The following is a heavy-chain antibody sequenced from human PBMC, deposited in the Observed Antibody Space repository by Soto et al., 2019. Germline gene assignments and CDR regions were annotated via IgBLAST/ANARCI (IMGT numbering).Heavy chain of an antibody. CDR1: GYSISTGDY. CDR2: VYRSGAA. D-gene: IGHD6-19*01. CDR3: ARDYAYALDVAGYFEF. Sequence: SETLSLTCTVSGYSISTGDYWAWVRQSPGKGLEWIGSVYRSGAAYYSPTLKSRVTISVDTSKNQFSLHLKSVTAADAAVYYCARDYAYALDVAGYFEFWGQGTPVTVSS. J-gene: IGHJ4*02. V-gene: IGHV4-38-2*02.